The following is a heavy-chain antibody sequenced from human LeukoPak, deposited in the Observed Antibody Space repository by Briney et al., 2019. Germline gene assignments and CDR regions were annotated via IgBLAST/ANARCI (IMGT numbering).Heavy chain of an antibody. Sequence: PSETLSLTCTVSGGSISSSSYYWGWIRQPPGKGLEWIGSIYYSGSTYYNPSLKSRVTISVDTSKNQFSLKLSSVTAADTAVYYCASVGGYSGYDGNAFDIWGQGTMVTVSS. V-gene: IGHV4-39*07. CDR3: ASVGGYSGYDGNAFDI. CDR1: GGSISSSSYY. CDR2: IYYSGST. J-gene: IGHJ3*02. D-gene: IGHD5-12*01.